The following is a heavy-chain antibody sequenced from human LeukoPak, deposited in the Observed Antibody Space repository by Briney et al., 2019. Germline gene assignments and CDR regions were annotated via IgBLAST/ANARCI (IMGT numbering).Heavy chain of an antibody. V-gene: IGHV1-2*02. CDR2: INPDSGGS. CDR1: GYTFGAFY. J-gene: IGHJ4*02. D-gene: IGHD6-13*01. Sequence: AASVKVSCKTSGYTFGAFYMHWVRQAPGQGPEWMGWINPDSGGSEYGQKFQGRVTMTRDTSISTAYMELSRLRSDDTAVYYCATNPTYSSSWMLYYWGQGTLVTVSS. CDR3: ATNPTYSSSWMLYY.